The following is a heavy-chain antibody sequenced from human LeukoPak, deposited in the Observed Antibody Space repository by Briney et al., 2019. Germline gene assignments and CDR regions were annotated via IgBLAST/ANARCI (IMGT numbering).Heavy chain of an antibody. CDR1: GGSISSYY. Sequence: SETLSLTCTVSGGSISSYYWSWIRQPPGKGLEWIGYIYYSGSTNYNPSLKSRVTISVDTSKSQFSLKLSSVTAADTAVYYCARANIVDYYYYYGMDVWGQGTTVTVSS. D-gene: IGHD5-12*01. CDR2: IYYSGST. CDR3: ARANIVDYYYYYGMDV. J-gene: IGHJ6*02. V-gene: IGHV4-59*01.